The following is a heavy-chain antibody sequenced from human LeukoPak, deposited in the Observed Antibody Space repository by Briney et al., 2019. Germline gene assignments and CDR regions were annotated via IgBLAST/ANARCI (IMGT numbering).Heavy chain of an antibody. CDR1: RFTFSSYL. D-gene: IGHD6-19*01. CDR2: INQDGSEK. CDR3: ARERIAVAGLFDY. Sequence: GGSLRLSCAASRFTFSSYLMSWVRQAPGKGLEWVANINQDGSEKYYVDSVKGRFTISRDNAKNSMYMQMNSLRAEDTAVYYCARERIAVAGLFDYWGQGTLVTVSS. J-gene: IGHJ4*02. V-gene: IGHV3-7*01.